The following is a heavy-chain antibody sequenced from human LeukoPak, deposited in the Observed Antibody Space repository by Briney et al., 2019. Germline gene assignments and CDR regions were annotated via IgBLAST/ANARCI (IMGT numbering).Heavy chain of an antibody. CDR3: ARDRAWNYFDY. J-gene: IGHJ4*02. Sequence: PGGSLRLSCATSGFTFSNYAMSWVRQAPGKGLEWVSIISDSAVGTYYTDSVKGRFTISRDNSKNTLYLQMDSLRAEDTAVYYCARDRAWNYFDYWGQGTLVTVSS. CDR1: GFTFSNYA. D-gene: IGHD3-3*01. V-gene: IGHV3-23*01. CDR2: ISDSAVGT.